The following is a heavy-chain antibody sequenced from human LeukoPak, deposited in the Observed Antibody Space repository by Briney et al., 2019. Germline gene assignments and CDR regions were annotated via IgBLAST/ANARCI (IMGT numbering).Heavy chain of an antibody. J-gene: IGHJ4*01. CDR1: GFTFSSYA. V-gene: IGHV3-23*01. CDR3: ATASAYSSSLYGRPFQYFDS. CDR2: ISGSGGRT. D-gene: IGHD6-13*01. Sequence: PGGSLRLSCAASGFTFSSYAMNWVRQAPGKGLEWVSGISGSGGRTFYADSVKGRFTISRDNSYNTLYLQMHSLRAEDTAFYYCATASAYSSSLYGRPFQYFDSWGPGTLVTVSS.